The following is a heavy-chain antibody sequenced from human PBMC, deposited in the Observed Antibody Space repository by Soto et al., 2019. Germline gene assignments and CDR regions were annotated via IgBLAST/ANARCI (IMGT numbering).Heavy chain of an antibody. J-gene: IGHJ4*02. D-gene: IGHD4-17*01. CDR2: ISDEGSNR. CDR3: AKDYQYGDRAFDY. Sequence: GGSLRLSCAASGFTFSSYGMHWVRQAPGKGLEWVAVISDEGSNRYYVDSVKGRFTISRDNSRDTLYLQMNSLRAEDTAVYYCAKDYQYGDRAFDYWGQGTLVTVSS. V-gene: IGHV3-30*18. CDR1: GFTFSSYG.